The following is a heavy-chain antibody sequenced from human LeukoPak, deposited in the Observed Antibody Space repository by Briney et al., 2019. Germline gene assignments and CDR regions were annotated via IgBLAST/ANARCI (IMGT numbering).Heavy chain of an antibody. D-gene: IGHD6-19*01. Sequence: PGGSLRHSCVHPLFTLKRYAICSVPPTLGKRLERVSAMGGSDGGTYYAGSVKGRFTISRDNSMNTLYMQMNSLRDEDTALYYCGKAGIGVVGYFDYWGQGTLVTVSS. CDR1: LFTLKRYA. CDR3: GKAGIGVVGYFDY. CDR2: MGGSDGGT. V-gene: IGHV3-23*01. J-gene: IGHJ4*02.